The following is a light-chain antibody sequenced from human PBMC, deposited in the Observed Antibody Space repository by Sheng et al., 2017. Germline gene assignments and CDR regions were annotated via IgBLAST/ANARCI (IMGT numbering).Light chain of an antibody. J-gene: IGKJ4*01. CDR1: QSISSW. CDR2: KAS. Sequence: DIQMTQSPSTLSASVGDRVTITCRASQSISSWLAWYQQKPGKATKLLIYKASSLESGVPSRFSGSGSGTEFTLTISSLQPDDFATYYCQQYNSYSLTFGGGTKVEDQT. CDR3: QQYNSYSLT. V-gene: IGKV1-5*03.